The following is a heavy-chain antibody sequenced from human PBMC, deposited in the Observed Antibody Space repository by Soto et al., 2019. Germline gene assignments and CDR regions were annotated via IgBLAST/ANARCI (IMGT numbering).Heavy chain of an antibody. Sequence: SGPTLVNPTQTLTLAGTFSGFSLSTSGVGVGWIRQPPGKALEWLALIYWDDDKRYSPSLKSRLTITKDTSKNQVVLTMTNMDPVDTATYYCAHRPSGYSNSWYLFDYWGQRTLVTVSS. CDR3: AHRPSGYSNSWYLFDY. D-gene: IGHD6-13*01. CDR1: GFSLSTSGVG. V-gene: IGHV2-5*02. J-gene: IGHJ4*02. CDR2: IYWDDDK.